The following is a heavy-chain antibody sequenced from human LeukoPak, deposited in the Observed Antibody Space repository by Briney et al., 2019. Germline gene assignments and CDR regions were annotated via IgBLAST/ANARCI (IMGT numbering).Heavy chain of an antibody. Sequence: ASVKVSCKASGYTFTGYYMHWVRQAPGQGLEWMGWISAYNGNTNYAQKLQGRVTMTTDTSTSTAYMELRSLRSDDTAVYYCAGDFTFGGGGSFDPWGQGTLVTVSS. V-gene: IGHV1-18*04. CDR2: ISAYNGNT. CDR1: GYTFTGYY. J-gene: IGHJ5*02. CDR3: AGDFTFGGGGSFDP. D-gene: IGHD3-16*01.